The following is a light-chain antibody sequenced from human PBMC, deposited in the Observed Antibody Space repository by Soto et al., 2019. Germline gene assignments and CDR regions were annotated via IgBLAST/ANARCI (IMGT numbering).Light chain of an antibody. Sequence: DIQMTQSPSTLSASVGDRVTITCRASQSISSWLAWYQQKPGKAPKLLIYKASSLESGVPSRFSGSGSGTEFTRTVSSLQPDDFATYYCQQYNRYSITFGQGTRLEIK. CDR2: KAS. J-gene: IGKJ5*01. CDR1: QSISSW. CDR3: QQYNRYSIT. V-gene: IGKV1-5*03.